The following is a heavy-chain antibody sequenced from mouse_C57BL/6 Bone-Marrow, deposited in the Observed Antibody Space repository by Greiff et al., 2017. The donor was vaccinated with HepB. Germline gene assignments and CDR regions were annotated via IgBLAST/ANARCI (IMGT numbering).Heavy chain of an antibody. CDR1: GYAFTNYL. D-gene: IGHD2-2*01. CDR2: INPGSGGT. V-gene: IGHV1-54*01. CDR3: ARSGYYGYVLYYFDY. Sequence: QVQLKQSGAELVRPGTSVKVSCKASGYAFTNYLIEWVKQRPGQGLEWIGVINPGSGGTNYNEKFKGKATLTADKSSSTAYMQLSSLTSEDSAVYFCARSGYYGYVLYYFDYWGQGTTLTVSS. J-gene: IGHJ2*01.